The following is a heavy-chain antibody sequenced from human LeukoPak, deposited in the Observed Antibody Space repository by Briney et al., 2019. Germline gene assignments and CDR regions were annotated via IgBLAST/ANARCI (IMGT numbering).Heavy chain of an antibody. V-gene: IGHV1-46*01. CDR3: ARDTIAAAGKRTLYYFDY. CDR2: INPSGSRT. D-gene: IGHD6-13*01. J-gene: IGHJ4*02. CDR1: GYTFTNFY. Sequence: GASVKVSCMSSGYTFTNFYMHWLRQAPGQGLEWMGLINPSGSRTWFSEKFQGRIILTRDMSTSTDYMELSRLRSDDTAVYYCARDTIAAAGKRTLYYFDYWGQGTLVTVSS.